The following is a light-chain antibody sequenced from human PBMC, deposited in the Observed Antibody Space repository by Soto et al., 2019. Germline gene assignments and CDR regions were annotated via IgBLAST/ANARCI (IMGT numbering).Light chain of an antibody. J-gene: IGLJ1*01. Sequence: QSVLTQSSSASASLGSSVKLTCTLSSRHITYIIAWHQQQPGKAPRYLMKLERSGSYNEGSGVPDRFSGSSSGADRYLTISTLQSEDEADYYCETWDSNTRVFGTGTKFTVL. CDR2: LERSGSY. CDR3: ETWDSNTRV. CDR1: SRHITYI. V-gene: IGLV4-60*03.